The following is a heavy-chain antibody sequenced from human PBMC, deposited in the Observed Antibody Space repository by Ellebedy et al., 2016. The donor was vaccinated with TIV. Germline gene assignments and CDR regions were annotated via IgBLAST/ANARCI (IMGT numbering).Heavy chain of an antibody. CDR1: GYTFTNYW. Sequence: GESLKISXKGSGYTFTNYWIGWVRQMPGRGLELMGIIYPSDSDIRYSRSFQGQVTISADKSISTAYLQWRSLEATDTAMYYCARSGRSKSRYFDLWGRGTLVTVSS. V-gene: IGHV5-51*01. CDR3: ARSGRSKSRYFDL. J-gene: IGHJ2*01. CDR2: IYPSDSDI. D-gene: IGHD1-1*01.